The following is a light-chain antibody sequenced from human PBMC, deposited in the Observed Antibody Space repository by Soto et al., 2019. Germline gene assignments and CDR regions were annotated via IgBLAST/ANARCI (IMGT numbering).Light chain of an antibody. J-gene: IGLJ1*01. CDR1: SRDVGIYNV. CDR3: CSYAGSSTYV. Sequence: QSALTQPASVSGSPGQSITISSTGTSRDVGIYNVVAWYQLHPGKGPKLIVYEDTKRPSGISSRFSGSESGITAFLTISGLQAEDEADYYCCSYAGSSTYVFGTGTKVTVL. CDR2: EDT. V-gene: IGLV2-23*01.